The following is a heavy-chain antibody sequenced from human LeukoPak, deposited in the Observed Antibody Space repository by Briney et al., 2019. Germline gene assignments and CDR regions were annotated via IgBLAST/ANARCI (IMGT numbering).Heavy chain of an antibody. V-gene: IGHV1-69*01. CDR1: GGTLSSYA. CDR2: IIPMYGTA. CDR3: ARGSVIAAAGNYFDY. J-gene: IGHJ4*02. Sequence: SVKVSCKASGGTLSSYAINWVRQAPGQGLEWMGGIIPMYGTANYAQKFQGRVTITADESTSTAYMELSSLRSEDTAVYYCARGSVIAAAGNYFDYWGQGTLVTVSS. D-gene: IGHD6-13*01.